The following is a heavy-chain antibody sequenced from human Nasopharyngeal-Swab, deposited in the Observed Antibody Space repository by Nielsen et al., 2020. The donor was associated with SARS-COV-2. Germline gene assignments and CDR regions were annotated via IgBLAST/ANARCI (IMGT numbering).Heavy chain of an antibody. V-gene: IGHV1-2*06. D-gene: IGHD5-18*01. CDR2: INPNSGGT. CDR3: ARLTAMVNRGDYYYGMDV. J-gene: IGHJ6*02. CDR1: GYTFTGYY. Sequence: ASVKVSCKASGYTFTGYYMHWVRQAPGQGLEWMGRINPNSGGTNYAQKFQGRVTMTRDTSTSTVYMELSSLRSEDTAVYYCARLTAMVNRGDYYYGMDVWGQGTTVTVSS.